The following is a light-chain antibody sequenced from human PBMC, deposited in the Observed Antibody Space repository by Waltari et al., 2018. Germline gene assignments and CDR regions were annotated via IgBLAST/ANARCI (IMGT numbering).Light chain of an antibody. CDR1: QSVGRS. Sequence: SCRASQSVGRSLAWYQQKPGQAPRLLIYDASKRATGILERVSGSGSGTDFSLTISRLEPEDFAVYYCQMYVRLPVTFGQGTKVEIK. CDR3: QMYVRLPVT. V-gene: IGKV3-20*01. J-gene: IGKJ1*01. CDR2: DAS.